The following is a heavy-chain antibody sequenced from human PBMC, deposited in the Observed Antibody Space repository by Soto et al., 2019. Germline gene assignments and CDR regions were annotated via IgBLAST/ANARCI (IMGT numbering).Heavy chain of an antibody. V-gene: IGHV3-30-3*01. D-gene: IGHD2-2*02. CDR2: ISYDGSNI. Sequence: GGSLRLSCAASGFTFSSYAMHWVRQAPGKGLEWVAVISYDGSNIYYADSVKGRFTISRDNSKNTLYLQMNSLRAEDTAVYYCARDLRPGYCSSTSCYTFDYWGQGTLVTVSS. CDR3: ARDLRPGYCSSTSCYTFDY. CDR1: GFTFSSYA. J-gene: IGHJ4*02.